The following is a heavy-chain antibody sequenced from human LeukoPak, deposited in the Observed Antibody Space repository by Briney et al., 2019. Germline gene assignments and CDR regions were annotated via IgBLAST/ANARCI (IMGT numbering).Heavy chain of an antibody. J-gene: IGHJ4*02. CDR2: TYSGGTT. V-gene: IGHV3-66*01. CDR3: ASRFKYGDYFDY. CDR1: GFGVSNTY. Sequence: GGSLRLSCAASGFGVSNTYMGWVRQAPEKGLEWVSVTYSGGTTFYADSVRGRVTISRDSSKNTLYLQVNSLRAEDTAIYYCASRFKYGDYFDYWGQGTLITVSS. D-gene: IGHD4-17*01.